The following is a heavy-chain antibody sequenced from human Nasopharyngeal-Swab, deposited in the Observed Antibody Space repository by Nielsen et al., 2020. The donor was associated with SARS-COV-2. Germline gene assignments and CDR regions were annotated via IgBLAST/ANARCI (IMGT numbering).Heavy chain of an antibody. CDR2: ISGSGGST. CDR1: GFTFSSYA. J-gene: IGHJ6*02. Sequence: GESLKISCAASGFTFSSYAMSWVRQAPGKGLEWVSAISGSGGSTYYADSVKGRFTISRDNSKNTLYLQMNSLRAEDTAVYYCAKDLMWGNHYGSGSYYDSDYYGMDVWGQGTTVTVSS. V-gene: IGHV3-23*01. CDR3: AKDLMWGNHYGSGSYYDSDYYGMDV. D-gene: IGHD3-10*01.